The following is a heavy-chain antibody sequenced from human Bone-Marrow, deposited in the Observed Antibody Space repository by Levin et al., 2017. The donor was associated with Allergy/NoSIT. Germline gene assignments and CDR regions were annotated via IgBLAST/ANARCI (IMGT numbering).Heavy chain of an antibody. CDR2: IYYSGST. CDR3: ARGGTGITMINPVYWFDP. V-gene: IGHV4-59*01. J-gene: IGHJ5*02. D-gene: IGHD3-22*01. Sequence: SETLSLTCTVSGGSISSYYWSWIRQPPGKGLEWIGYIYYSGSTNYNPSLKSRVTISVDTSKNQFSLKLSSVTAADTAVYYCARGGTGITMINPVYWFDPWGQGTLVTVSS. CDR1: GGSISSYY.